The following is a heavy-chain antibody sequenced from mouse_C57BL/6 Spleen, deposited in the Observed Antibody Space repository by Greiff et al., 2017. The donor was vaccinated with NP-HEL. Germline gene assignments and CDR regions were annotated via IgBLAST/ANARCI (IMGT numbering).Heavy chain of an antibody. Sequence: VKLQESGAELARPGASVKLSCKASGYTFTSYGISWVKQRTGQGLEWIGEIYPRSGNTYYNEKFKGKATLTADKSSSTAYMELRSLTSEDSAVYFCARGGDYYGSSGFAYWGQGTLVTVSA. D-gene: IGHD1-1*01. CDR1: GYTFTSYG. J-gene: IGHJ3*01. CDR2: IYPRSGNT. V-gene: IGHV1-81*01. CDR3: ARGGDYYGSSGFAY.